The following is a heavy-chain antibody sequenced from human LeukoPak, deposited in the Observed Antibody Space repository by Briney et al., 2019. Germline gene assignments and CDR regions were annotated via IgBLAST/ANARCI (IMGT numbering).Heavy chain of an antibody. J-gene: IGHJ4*02. CDR2: ISSSRSYI. CDR1: GFTFSSYS. CDR3: VPVYYGSGSD. D-gene: IGHD3-10*01. Sequence: GGSLRLSCAASGFTFSSYSMNWVRQAPGKGLEWVSSISSSRSYIHYADSVKGRFTISRDDAKNSLYLQMNSLRAEDTAVYYCVPVYYGSGSDWGQGTLVTVSS. V-gene: IGHV3-21*01.